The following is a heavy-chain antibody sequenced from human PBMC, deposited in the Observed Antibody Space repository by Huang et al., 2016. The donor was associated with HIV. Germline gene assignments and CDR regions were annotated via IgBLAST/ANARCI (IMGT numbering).Heavy chain of an antibody. CDR2: SNPNSGGT. D-gene: IGHD3-22*01. J-gene: IGHJ4*02. Sequence: QVQLVQSGAEVKRPGASVKVSCKDSGYTFTGYYIHWVRQVPGQGREWRVWSNPNSGGTNYGQKFQGRLTMTGDTSISTAYMELSSLRSDDTAVHYCARQRTTYYYDSSGYRGEFDYWGQGTLVTVSS. V-gene: IGHV1-2*02. CDR3: ARQRTTYYYDSSGYRGEFDY. CDR1: GYTFTGYY.